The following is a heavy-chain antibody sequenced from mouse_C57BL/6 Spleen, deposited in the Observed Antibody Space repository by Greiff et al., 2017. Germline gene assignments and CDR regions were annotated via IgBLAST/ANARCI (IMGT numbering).Heavy chain of an antibody. D-gene: IGHD2-3*01. Sequence: VQLQQSGAELVRPGTSVKMSCKASGYTFTNYWIGWAKQRPGHGLEWIGDIYPGGGYTNYNEKFKGKATLTADKSSSTAYMQFSSLTSEDSAIYYCARSLDDGYYRGYAMDYWGQGTSVTVSS. V-gene: IGHV1-63*01. CDR2: IYPGGGYT. CDR3: ARSLDDGYYRGYAMDY. CDR1: GYTFTNYW. J-gene: IGHJ4*01.